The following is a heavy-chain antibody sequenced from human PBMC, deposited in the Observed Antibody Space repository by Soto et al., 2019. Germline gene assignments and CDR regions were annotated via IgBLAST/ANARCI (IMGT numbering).Heavy chain of an antibody. Sequence: ITLKESGPTLVKPTQTLTLTCTFSGFSLTTYGVGVGWVRQPPGKALEWLALIYWDDDKRYSPSLKTRLTINKDTSKNHVVLTMTNMDPVDTATYYCAHRLTLNSDWNYGRFDYWGQGTLVTVSS. D-gene: IGHD1-7*01. J-gene: IGHJ4*02. V-gene: IGHV2-5*02. CDR2: IYWDDDK. CDR1: GFSLTTYGVG. CDR3: AHRLTLNSDWNYGRFDY.